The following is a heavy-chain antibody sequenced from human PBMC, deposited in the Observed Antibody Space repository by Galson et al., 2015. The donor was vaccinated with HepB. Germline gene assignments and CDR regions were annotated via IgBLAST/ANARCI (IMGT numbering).Heavy chain of an antibody. J-gene: IGHJ3*02. V-gene: IGHV1-69*13. CDR3: ARAAYYYDSSGYGGAFDI. Sequence: QSGAEVKKPGASVKVSCKASGGTFSSYAISWVRQAPGQGLEWMGGIIPIFGTANYAQKFQGRVTITADESTSTAYMELSSLRSEDTAVYYCARAAYYYDSSGYGGAFDIWGQGTMVTVSS. D-gene: IGHD3-22*01. CDR2: IIPIFGTA. CDR1: GGTFSSYA.